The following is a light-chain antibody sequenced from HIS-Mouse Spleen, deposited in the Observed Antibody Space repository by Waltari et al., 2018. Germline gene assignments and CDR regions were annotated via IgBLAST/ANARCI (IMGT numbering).Light chain of an antibody. CDR3: AAWDDSLSGPV. Sequence: QSALTQPASVSGSPGQSITISCTGTSSDVGGYNYVPWYQPPPGKAPKLMIYGVSNRPSGVSNRFSGSKSGNTASLAISGLRSEDEADYYCAAWDDSLSGPVFGGGTKLTVL. J-gene: IGLJ3*02. CDR2: GVS. CDR1: SSDVGGYNY. V-gene: IGLV2-14*01.